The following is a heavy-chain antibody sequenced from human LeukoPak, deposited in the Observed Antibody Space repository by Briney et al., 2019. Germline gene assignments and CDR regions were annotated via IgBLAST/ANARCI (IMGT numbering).Heavy chain of an antibody. CDR1: GFTFSSYA. CDR2: IVGSGGST. J-gene: IGHJ4*02. Sequence: PGGSLRLSCAASGFTFSSYAMSWVRQAPGKGLEWVSAIVGSGGSTYYADSVKGRFTISRDNSKNTLFLQMNSLRAEDTAVYYCAKGTDSSVWYFDYWGQGTLVTVSS. V-gene: IGHV3-23*01. D-gene: IGHD6-19*01. CDR3: AKGTDSSVWYFDY.